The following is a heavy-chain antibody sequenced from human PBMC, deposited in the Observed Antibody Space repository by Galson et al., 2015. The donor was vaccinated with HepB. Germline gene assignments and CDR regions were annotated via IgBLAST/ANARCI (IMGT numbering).Heavy chain of an antibody. V-gene: IGHV3-7*01. J-gene: IGHJ1*01. CDR2: IKQDGSEK. CDR3: ARGGSKNGYMPY. CDR1: GFSLSSYW. D-gene: IGHD5-24*01. Sequence: SLRLSCAASGFSLSSYWMTWVRQAPGKGLEWVANIKQDGSEKYYVDSVKGRFSISRDNAKNALYLQMNSLRVEHAAVYYCARGGSKNGYMPYWGQGTLVTVSS.